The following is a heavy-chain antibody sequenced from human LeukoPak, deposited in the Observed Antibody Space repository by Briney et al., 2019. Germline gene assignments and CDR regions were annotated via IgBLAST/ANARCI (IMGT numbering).Heavy chain of an antibody. Sequence: ASVKVSCKASGYTFTGYYMHWVRQAPGQGLEWMGWINPNSGGTNYAQKFQGRVTMTTDTSTSTAYMELRSLRSDDTAVYYCARGGGDIVVVPAACMDVWGQGTTVTVSS. J-gene: IGHJ6*02. CDR3: ARGGGDIVVVPAACMDV. CDR2: INPNSGGT. D-gene: IGHD2-2*01. CDR1: GYTFTGYY. V-gene: IGHV1-2*02.